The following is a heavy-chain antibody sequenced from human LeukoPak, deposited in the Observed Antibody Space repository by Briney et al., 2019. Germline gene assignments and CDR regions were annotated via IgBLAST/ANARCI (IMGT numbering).Heavy chain of an antibody. CDR2: INHSGST. V-gene: IGHV4-34*01. CDR3: ARGYQGTTFDY. D-gene: IGHD2-2*01. Sequence: PSETLSLTCAVYGGSFTGYYWSCIRQPPGKGLEWIGEINHSGSTNYNPSLKSRVTISVDTSKNQFSLKLSSVTAADTAVYYCARGYQGTTFDYWGQGTLVTVSS. J-gene: IGHJ4*02. CDR1: GGSFTGYY.